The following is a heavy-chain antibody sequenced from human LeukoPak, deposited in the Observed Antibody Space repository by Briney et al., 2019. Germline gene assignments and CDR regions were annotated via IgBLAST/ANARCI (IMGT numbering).Heavy chain of an antibody. CDR1: GFTFSSYW. CDR3: VRGLIAAAGSGGLYYYYGMDV. V-gene: IGHV3-74*01. J-gene: IGHJ6*02. D-gene: IGHD6-13*01. CDR2: INSDGSST. Sequence: GGSLRLSCAASGFTFSSYWMHWVRQAPGKGLVWVSRINSDGSSTSYADSVKGRFTISRDNAKNTLYLQMNSLRAEDTAVYYCVRGLIAAAGSGGLYYYYGMDVWGQGTTVTVSS.